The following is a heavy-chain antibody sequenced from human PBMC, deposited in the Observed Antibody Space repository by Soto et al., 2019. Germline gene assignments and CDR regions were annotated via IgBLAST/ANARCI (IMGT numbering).Heavy chain of an antibody. D-gene: IGHD6-19*01. V-gene: IGHV3-30-3*01. CDR1: GFTFSSYA. Sequence: LRLSCAASGFTFSSYAMHWVRQAPGKGLEWVAVISYDGSNKYYADSVKGRFTISRDNSKNTLYLQMNSLRAEDTAVYYCARDGIAVAGTDYYYGMDVWGQGTTVTVSS. CDR2: ISYDGSNK. CDR3: ARDGIAVAGTDYYYGMDV. J-gene: IGHJ6*02.